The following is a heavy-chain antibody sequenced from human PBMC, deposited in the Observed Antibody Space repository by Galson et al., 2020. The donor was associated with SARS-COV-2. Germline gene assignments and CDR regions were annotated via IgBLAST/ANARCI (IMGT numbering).Heavy chain of an antibody. CDR3: ARGDYYDSSGRTGAFDI. Sequence: ASETLSLTCTVPGGSISSGGYYWSWIRQHPGKGLEWIGYIYYSGSTYYNPSRKSRVTISVDTSKNQFSLKLSSVTAADTAVYYCARGDYYDSSGRTGAFDIWVQGTMVTFSS. CDR1: GGSISSGGYY. J-gene: IGHJ3*02. V-gene: IGHV4-31*03. CDR2: IYYSGST. D-gene: IGHD3-22*01.